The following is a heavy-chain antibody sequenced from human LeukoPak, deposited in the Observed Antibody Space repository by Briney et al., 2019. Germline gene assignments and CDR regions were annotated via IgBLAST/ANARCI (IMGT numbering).Heavy chain of an antibody. D-gene: IGHD1-26*01. CDR2: VYHSGST. CDR3: ARVPYSGTYYVDS. V-gene: IGHV4-38-2*02. Sequence: KPSETLSLTCTVSGYSISSGCYWGWIRQPPGKGLEWIGSVYHSGSTYYNPSLSSRVTIPVDTSKNQFSLKLSSVTAADTAVYYCARVPYSGTYYVDSWGQGTLVTVSS. J-gene: IGHJ4*02. CDR1: GYSISSGCY.